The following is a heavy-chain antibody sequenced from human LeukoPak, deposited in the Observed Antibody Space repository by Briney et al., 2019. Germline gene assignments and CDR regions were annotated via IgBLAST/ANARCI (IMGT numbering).Heavy chain of an antibody. CDR2: INPNSGGT. CDR1: GYTFTGYY. CDR3: ARAPKYCRGGSCYPYYYGMDV. J-gene: IGHJ6*02. Sequence: GASVKVSCRASGYTFTGYYMHWVRQAPGQGLEWMGWINPNSGGTNYAQKFQGRVTMTRDTSISTAYMELSRLRSDDTAVYYCARAPKYCRGGSCYPYYYGMDVWGQGTTVTVSS. D-gene: IGHD2-15*01. V-gene: IGHV1-2*02.